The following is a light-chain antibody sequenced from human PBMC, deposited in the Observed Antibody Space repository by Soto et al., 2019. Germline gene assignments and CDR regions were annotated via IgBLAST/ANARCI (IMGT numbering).Light chain of an antibody. Sequence: SYELTQPPSVSVAPGKTARVTCGGNNIGGKSVHWYQQKPGQAPVLVIYYDSDRPSGIPERFSGSNSGNTATLTISRVEAGDEADYYCQVWSSSSDHLFGGGTKLTVL. V-gene: IGLV3-21*04. CDR1: NIGGKS. J-gene: IGLJ2*01. CDR2: YDS. CDR3: QVWSSSSDHL.